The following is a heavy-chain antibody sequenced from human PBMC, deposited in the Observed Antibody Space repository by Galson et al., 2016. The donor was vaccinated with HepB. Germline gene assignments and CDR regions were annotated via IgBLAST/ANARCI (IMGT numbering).Heavy chain of an antibody. CDR1: GFTFNPAW. CDR2: INSDGTST. CDR3: ARDGAHWDLDL. J-gene: IGHJ2*01. Sequence: SLRLSCAASGFTFNPAWMHWVRQAPGKGLVWISRINSDGTSTIYADSVKGRFTISRDNAKNTVYLQMNSLRGEDTAVYYCARDGAHWDLDLWGRGTLVTVSS. V-gene: IGHV3-74*01.